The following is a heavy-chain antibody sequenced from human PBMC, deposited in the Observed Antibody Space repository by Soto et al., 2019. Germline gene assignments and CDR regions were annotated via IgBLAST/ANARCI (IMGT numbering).Heavy chain of an antibody. CDR3: ARDGGFLDV. CDR1: GVTIRTYD. D-gene: IGHD3-16*01. V-gene: IGHV4-59*12. CDR2: IYHSGST. J-gene: IGHJ6*02. Sequence: SETQSLTCTVTGVTIRTYDWSWIRQPPGKGLEWIGHIYHSGSTYYKSSLKSRVTISVDRSKNQFSLKLSSVTAADTAVYYCARDGGFLDVWGQGTTVTVSS.